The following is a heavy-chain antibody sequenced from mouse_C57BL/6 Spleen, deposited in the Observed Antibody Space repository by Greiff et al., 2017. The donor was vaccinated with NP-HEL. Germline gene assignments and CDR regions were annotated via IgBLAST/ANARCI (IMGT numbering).Heavy chain of an antibody. CDR3: ARFPLCITTGVDFDV. J-gene: IGHJ1*03. V-gene: IGHV1-62-3*01. Sequence: VQLQQPGAELVKPGASVKLSCKASGYTFTSYWMHWVKQRPGRGLEWIGRIDPNSGGTKYNEKFKSKATLTVDKPSSTAYMQLSSLTSEDSAVYFCARFPLCITTGVDFDVWGTGTTVTVSS. CDR1: GYTFTSYW. D-gene: IGHD1-1*01. CDR2: IDPNSGGT.